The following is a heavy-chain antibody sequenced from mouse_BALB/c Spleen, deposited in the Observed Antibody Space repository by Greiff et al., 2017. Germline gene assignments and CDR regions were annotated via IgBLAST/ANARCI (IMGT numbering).Heavy chain of an antibody. Sequence: QVQLQQSGPELVKPGASVKISCKASGYAFSSSWMNWVKQRPGQGLEWIGRIYPGDGDTNYNGKFKGKATLTADKSSSTAYMQLSSLTSVDSAVYFCAYPLYDGYYDWYFDVWGAGTTVTVSS. CDR1: GYAFSSSW. D-gene: IGHD2-3*01. CDR3: AYPLYDGYYDWYFDV. J-gene: IGHJ1*01. V-gene: IGHV1-82*01. CDR2: IYPGDGDT.